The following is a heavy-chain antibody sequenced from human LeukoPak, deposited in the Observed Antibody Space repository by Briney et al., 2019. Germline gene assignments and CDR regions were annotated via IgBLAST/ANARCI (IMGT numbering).Heavy chain of an antibody. CDR3: ARSARYSNLIGYDY. V-gene: IGHV1-18*04. Sequence: GASVKVSCKASGYTSSGYYMHWVRQAPGQGLEWMGWISAYNGNTNYAQKLQGRVTMTTDTSTSTAYMELRSLRSDDTAVYYCARSARYSNLIGYDYWGQGTLVTVSS. CDR1: GYTSSGYY. J-gene: IGHJ4*02. D-gene: IGHD4-11*01. CDR2: ISAYNGNT.